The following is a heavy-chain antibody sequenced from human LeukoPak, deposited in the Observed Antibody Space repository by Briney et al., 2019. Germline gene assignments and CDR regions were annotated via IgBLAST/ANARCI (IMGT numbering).Heavy chain of an antibody. V-gene: IGHV3-21*04. CDR3: ARGDGYNFFDY. Sequence: GGSLRLSCVASGFMFRSNTMNWVRQAPGKGLEWVSSISSSSSYIYYADSVKGRFTISRDNSENTLYLQMKSLRAEDTAVYYCARGDGYNFFDYWGQGTLVTVSS. D-gene: IGHD5-24*01. J-gene: IGHJ4*02. CDR2: ISSSSSYI. CDR1: GFMFRSNT.